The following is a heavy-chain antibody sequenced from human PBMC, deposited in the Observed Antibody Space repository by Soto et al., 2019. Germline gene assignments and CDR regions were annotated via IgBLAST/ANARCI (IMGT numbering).Heavy chain of an antibody. CDR2: VGTTSTYT. V-gene: IGHV3-21*01. Sequence: SGGSLRLACAASGFTFSRYKMNWVRQAPGKGLEWVASVGTTSTYTYYAGSLKGRLMISRDNAKNSVYLQINSLRAEDTAVYYCPRHQVGMDVWGQGTPVTVSS. CDR3: PRHQVGMDV. CDR1: GFTFSRYK. J-gene: IGHJ6*02.